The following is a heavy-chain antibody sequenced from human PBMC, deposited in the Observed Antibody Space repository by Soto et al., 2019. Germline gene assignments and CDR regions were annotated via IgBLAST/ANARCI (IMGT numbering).Heavy chain of an antibody. J-gene: IGHJ4*02. CDR2: ISSGSSYI. CDR3: ARDSNSGHFDY. Sequence: EVQLVESGGGLVKPGGSLRLSCAASGFTFSSYTMNWVRQAPGKGLEWVSCISSGSSYIYYADSVKGRFTISRSNTKISLYLQMYSLRAEDTAVYYCARDSNSGHFDYWGQGTLVTVSS. V-gene: IGHV3-21*01. D-gene: IGHD6-19*01. CDR1: GFTFSSYT.